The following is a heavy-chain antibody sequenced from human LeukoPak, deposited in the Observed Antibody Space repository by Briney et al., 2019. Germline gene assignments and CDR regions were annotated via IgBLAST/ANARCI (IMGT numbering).Heavy chain of an antibody. J-gene: IGHJ4*02. Sequence: GASVKVSCKASGYTFTSYGISWVRQAPGQGPEWMGWISAYSTYNGNTNYAQKFQGRVTMTTDTSTSTAYMELRSLRSDDTAVYYCARERYYYDSSGYTISFDYWGQGTLVTVSS. V-gene: IGHV1-18*01. CDR3: ARERYYYDSSGYTISFDY. D-gene: IGHD3-22*01. CDR1: GYTFTSYG. CDR2: ISAYSTYNGNT.